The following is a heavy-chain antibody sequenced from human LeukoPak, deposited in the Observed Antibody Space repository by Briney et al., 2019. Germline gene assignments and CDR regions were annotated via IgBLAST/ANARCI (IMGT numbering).Heavy chain of an antibody. CDR1: GFTLSSYA. J-gene: IGHJ4*02. D-gene: IGHD3-16*01. CDR3: ARGGSYPFDY. V-gene: IGHV3-30*04. Sequence: GGSLRLSCAASGFTLSSYAMHWVRQAPGKGLEWVAVISYDGSNKYYADSVKGRFTISRDNSKNTLYLQMNSLRAEDTAAYYCARGGSYPFDYWGQGTLVTASS. CDR2: ISYDGSNK.